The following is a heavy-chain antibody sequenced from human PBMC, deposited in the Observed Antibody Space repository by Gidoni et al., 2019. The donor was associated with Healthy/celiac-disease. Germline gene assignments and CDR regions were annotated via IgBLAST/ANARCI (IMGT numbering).Heavy chain of an antibody. CDR3: AKCRQDYVSELMDV. CDR2: ISGSGRST. CDR1: GFTFSSYA. D-gene: IGHD3-10*02. V-gene: IGHV3-23*01. Sequence: EVQLLESGGGLVQPGGSLRLSCAASGFTFSSYARSWVRQAPGKGLEWFSAISGSGRSTYYADSVKGRFTISRDNSKNTLYLQMNSLRAEDTAVYYCAKCRQDYVSELMDVWGQGTTVTVSS. J-gene: IGHJ6*02.